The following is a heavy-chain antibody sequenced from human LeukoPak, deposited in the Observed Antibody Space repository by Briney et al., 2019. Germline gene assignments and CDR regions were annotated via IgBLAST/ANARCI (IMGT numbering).Heavy chain of an antibody. CDR3: AKDGCSSTSRGLCSFDP. J-gene: IGHJ5*02. CDR2: ISSSSYYI. Sequence: PGGSLRLSCAASGFTFSSYSMNWVRQAPGKGLEWVSSISSSSYYIYYADSVKGRFTISRDNAKNSLYLQMNSLRAEDTAIYYCAKDGCSSTSRGLCSFDPWGQGTLVTVSS. D-gene: IGHD2-2*01. V-gene: IGHV3-21*01. CDR1: GFTFSSYS.